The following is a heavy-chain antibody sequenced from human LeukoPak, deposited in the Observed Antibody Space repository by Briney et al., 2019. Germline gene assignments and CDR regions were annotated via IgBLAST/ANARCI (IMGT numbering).Heavy chain of an antibody. D-gene: IGHD2-15*01. J-gene: IGHJ3*02. Sequence: SETLSLTCTVSGGSIANFYGGWIRQSPGKGLELIGYIYYSGTTNYSPSLKSRVSISVDTSKKQFSLKLSSVTAADTAVYYCARSPGGGFDIWGQGTMVTVSS. CDR3: ARSPGGGFDI. CDR1: GGSIANFY. V-gene: IGHV4-59*01. CDR2: IYYSGTT.